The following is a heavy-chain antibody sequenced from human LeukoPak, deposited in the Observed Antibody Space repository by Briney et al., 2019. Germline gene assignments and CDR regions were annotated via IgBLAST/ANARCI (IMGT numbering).Heavy chain of an antibody. Sequence: SETLSLTCTVSGGSISSYYWSWIRQPPGKGLEWIGYIYYSGSTNYNPSLKSRVTISVDTSKNQFSLKLSSVTAADTAVYYCARRAAGTFDYWGQGILVTVSS. V-gene: IGHV4-59*01. CDR3: ARRAAGTFDY. J-gene: IGHJ4*02. D-gene: IGHD6-13*01. CDR1: GGSISSYY. CDR2: IYYSGST.